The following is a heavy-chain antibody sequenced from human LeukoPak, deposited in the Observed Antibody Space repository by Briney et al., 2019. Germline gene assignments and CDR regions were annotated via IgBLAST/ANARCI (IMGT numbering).Heavy chain of an antibody. D-gene: IGHD3-10*01. CDR2: IKSKTDGGTT. Sequence: KPGGSLRLSCAASGFTFSNAWMSWVRQAPGKGLEWVGRIKSKTDGGTTDYAAPVKGRFTISRDESTNTLYLQMNSLKTEDTAVYFCTTLLLWFGGDYWGQGTLVTVSS. V-gene: IGHV3-15*01. J-gene: IGHJ4*02. CDR3: TTLLLWFGGDY. CDR1: GFTFSNAW.